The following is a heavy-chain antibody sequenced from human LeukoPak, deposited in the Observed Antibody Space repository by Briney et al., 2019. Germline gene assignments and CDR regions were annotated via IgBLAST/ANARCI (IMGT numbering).Heavy chain of an antibody. D-gene: IGHD3/OR15-3a*01. Sequence: ASVKVSCKASGYTFSSYDINWVRQATGQGLEWVGWMNPNSGNTGYAQKFQGRVTMTKNTSITTAYMEVSSRRSEDTAVYYCARALSWTTESYYYMDVWGKGTTVTVSS. CDR3: ARALSWTTESYYYMDV. J-gene: IGHJ6*03. CDR2: MNPNSGNT. CDR1: GYTFSSYD. V-gene: IGHV1-8*01.